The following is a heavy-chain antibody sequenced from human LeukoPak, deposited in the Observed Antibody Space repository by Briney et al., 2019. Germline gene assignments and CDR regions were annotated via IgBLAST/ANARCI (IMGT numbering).Heavy chain of an antibody. CDR1: GFTFSSYR. Sequence: GGALRLSCAASGFTFSSYRMHGVRQAPGKGLVWGSRINNDGSNTIYADSVKGRFTISRDNATNTRYLQMNSLRAEDTAVYYCARGDGYNLLNYWGQGTLVTVSS. CDR3: ARGDGYNLLNY. CDR2: INNDGSNT. J-gene: IGHJ4*02. V-gene: IGHV3-74*01. D-gene: IGHD5-24*01.